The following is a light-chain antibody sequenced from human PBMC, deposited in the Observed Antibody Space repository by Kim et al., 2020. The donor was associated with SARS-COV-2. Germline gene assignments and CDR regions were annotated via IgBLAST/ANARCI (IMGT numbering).Light chain of an antibody. CDR2: GKN. CDR1: SLRSYY. Sequence: SSELTQDPAVSVALGQTVRITCRGDSLRSYYASWYQQKPGQAPLLVIFGKNNRPSGIPDRFSGSSSGNTASLTITGARAEDEADYYCNSRDSSGSLLVFG. CDR3: NSRDSSGSLLV. J-gene: IGLJ3*02. V-gene: IGLV3-19*01.